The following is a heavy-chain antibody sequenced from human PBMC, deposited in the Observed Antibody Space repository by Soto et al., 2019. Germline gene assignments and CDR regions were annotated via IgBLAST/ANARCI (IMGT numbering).Heavy chain of an antibody. D-gene: IGHD5-12*01. CDR1: GGSISSSSYY. Sequence: QLQLQESGPGLVKPSETLSLTCTVSGGSISSSSYYWGWIRQPPGKGLEWIGSIYYSGSTYYNPSRKSRVTISVDTSKNQFSLKLSSVTAADTAVYYCARRGYSGYESPYYFDYWGQGTLVTVSS. CDR2: IYYSGST. J-gene: IGHJ4*02. CDR3: ARRGYSGYESPYYFDY. V-gene: IGHV4-39*01.